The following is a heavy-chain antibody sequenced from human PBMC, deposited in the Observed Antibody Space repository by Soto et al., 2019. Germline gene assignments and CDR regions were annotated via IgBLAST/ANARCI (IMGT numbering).Heavy chain of an antibody. Sequence: VQLQESGPGLVKPSGTLSLTCTVSGGSISTTNWWSWVRQSPWKGLEWIGEILHMGSTNYTPSLQSRATIYIAKFKNQFSLRLSSVTAAETAVYYCASGFDSDGLYNGGHPWGQGTLVSVSS. J-gene: IGHJ5*02. CDR3: ASGFDSDGLYNGGHP. CDR1: GGSISTTNW. CDR2: ILHMGST. D-gene: IGHD3-22*01. V-gene: IGHV4-4*02.